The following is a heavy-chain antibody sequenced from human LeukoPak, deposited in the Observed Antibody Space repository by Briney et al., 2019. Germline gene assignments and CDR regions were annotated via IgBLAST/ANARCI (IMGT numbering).Heavy chain of an antibody. J-gene: IGHJ4*02. CDR3: AREGVTKYYFDY. CDR1: GGSISSSSYY. CDR2: IYYSRST. D-gene: IGHD4-11*01. Sequence: ETLSLTCTVSGGSISSSSYYWGWIRQPPGKGLEWIGSIYYSRSTDYNPSLKSRVTISVDTSKNQFSLKLSSVAAADTAVYYCAREGVTKYYFDYWGQGTLVTVSS. V-gene: IGHV4-39*07.